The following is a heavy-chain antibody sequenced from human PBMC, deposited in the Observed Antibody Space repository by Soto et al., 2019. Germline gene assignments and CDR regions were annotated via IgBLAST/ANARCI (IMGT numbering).Heavy chain of an antibody. CDR3: AKAPKFCTDGVWPLGCGWFDP. D-gene: IGHD2-8*01. CDR2: ISGHGGST. CDR1: GFTFGSYA. V-gene: IGHV3-23*01. Sequence: EVHLLESGGGLVQPGGSLRLSCAASGFTFGSYAMSWLRQAPGKGLEWVSTISGHGGSTYYADSVKGRFTISRDNSKNTLYLQMNSLRAEDTAVYYCAKAPKFCTDGVWPLGCGWFDPWGQGTLVTVSS. J-gene: IGHJ5*02.